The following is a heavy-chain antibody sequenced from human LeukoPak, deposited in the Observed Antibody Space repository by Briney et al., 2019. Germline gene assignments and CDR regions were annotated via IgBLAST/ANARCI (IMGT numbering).Heavy chain of an antibody. Sequence: GGSLRLSCAASGFTLSNHWMTWVRQAPGKGLECVAIIKQDGSEKYYVDSVKGRFTISRDNAKNSLYLQVNSLRAEDTAVYYCARAQQLVRDFDYWGQGTLVTVSS. CDR3: ARAQQLVRDFDY. CDR2: IKQDGSEK. J-gene: IGHJ4*02. D-gene: IGHD6-13*01. CDR1: GFTLSNHW. V-gene: IGHV3-7*01.